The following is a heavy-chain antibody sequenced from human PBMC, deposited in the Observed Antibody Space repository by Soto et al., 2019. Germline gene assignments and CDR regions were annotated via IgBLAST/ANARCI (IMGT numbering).Heavy chain of an antibody. CDR2: IFSNDEK. J-gene: IGHJ6*02. V-gene: IGHV2-26*01. Sequence: QVTLKESGPVLVKPTETLTLTCTVSGFSLSNARMGVSWIRQPPGKALEWLAHIFSNDEKSYSTSLKSRLTISKDXXKXQXXLTMTNMDPVDTATYYCARIVDTAMAHYYYYGMDVWGQGTTVTVSS. CDR3: ARIVDTAMAHYYYYGMDV. D-gene: IGHD5-18*01. CDR1: GFSLSNARMG.